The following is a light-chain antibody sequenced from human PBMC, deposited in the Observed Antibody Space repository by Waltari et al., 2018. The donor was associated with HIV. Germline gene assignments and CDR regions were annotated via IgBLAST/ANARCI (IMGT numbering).Light chain of an antibody. V-gene: IGLV1-44*01. CDR1: SSNIGSYT. CDR2: RNS. Sequence: QSVLTQPPSASGTPGHRVTISCSGSSSNIGSYTVNWYQHLPATAPKLLIFRNSPQPSGFPDRFSGSKSGTSASLAISGLRSEDEADYYCAAWDDSLSGFWVFGGGTKLTVL. CDR3: AAWDDSLSGFWV. J-gene: IGLJ3*02.